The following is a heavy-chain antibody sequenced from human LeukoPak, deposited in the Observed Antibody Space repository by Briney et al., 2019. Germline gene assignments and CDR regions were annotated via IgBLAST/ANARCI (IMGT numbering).Heavy chain of an antibody. V-gene: IGHV3-7*01. J-gene: IGHJ4*02. Sequence: PGGSLRLSCAASGFAFSTYWMIWVRQAPGKGLEGVASIGKGGSEKSCVDSVTGRFTISRDNARNSLYIQMSSLRVEDTAVYYCARDIVWLQLEYWGQGTLVTVSS. CDR3: ARDIVWLQLEY. CDR1: GFAFSTYW. CDR2: IGKGGSEK. D-gene: IGHD5-24*01.